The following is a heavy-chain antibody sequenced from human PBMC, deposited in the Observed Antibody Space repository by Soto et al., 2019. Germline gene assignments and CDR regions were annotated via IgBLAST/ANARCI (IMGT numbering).Heavy chain of an antibody. Sequence: EVQLLESGGGLVQPGGSLRLSCAASGFTFSSYAMSWVRQAPGKGLEWVSLIRASGGSTYYADSVKGRFTVSRDNSKNTLHLQMNSLRAEDTAVYYCAEGRDAPEYYQHWGQGTLVTVSS. CDR3: AEGRDAPEYYQH. D-gene: IGHD2-21*02. CDR1: GFTFSSYA. J-gene: IGHJ1*01. CDR2: IRASGGST. V-gene: IGHV3-23*01.